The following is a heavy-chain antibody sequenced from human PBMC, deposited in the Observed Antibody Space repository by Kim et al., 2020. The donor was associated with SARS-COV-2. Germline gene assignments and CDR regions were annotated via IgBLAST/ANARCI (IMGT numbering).Heavy chain of an antibody. J-gene: IGHJ2*01. D-gene: IGHD2-2*01. V-gene: IGHV3-30*18. CDR3: AKDGEYRLTTFFDDL. CDR2: ISYDGSST. Sequence: GGSLRLSCAASGFSFSSYGMHWVRQAPGKGLEWVAAISYDGSSTYFADSVKGRFTISRDNSKNTLYLQMNSLRTEDTAVYYCAKDGEYRLTTFFDDL. CDR1: GFSFSSYG.